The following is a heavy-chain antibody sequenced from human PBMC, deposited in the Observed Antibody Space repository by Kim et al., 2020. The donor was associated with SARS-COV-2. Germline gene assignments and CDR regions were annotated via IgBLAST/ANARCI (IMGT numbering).Heavy chain of an antibody. J-gene: IGHJ4*02. CDR1: GFTFSSYS. D-gene: IGHD3-10*01. V-gene: IGHV3-48*02. CDR3: ASRLGIWFGESPFDY. Sequence: GGSLRLSCAASGFTFSSYSMNWVRQAPGKGLEWVSYISSSSSTIYYADSVKGRFTISRDNAKNSLYLQMNSLRDEDTAVYYCASRLGIWFGESPFDYWCQGTLVTVSS. CDR2: ISSSSSTI.